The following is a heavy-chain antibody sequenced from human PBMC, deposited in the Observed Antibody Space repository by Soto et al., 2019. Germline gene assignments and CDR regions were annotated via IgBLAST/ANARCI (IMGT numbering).Heavy chain of an antibody. D-gene: IGHD3-22*01. CDR1: GGSVSSGSYY. CDR3: ARNGYYYDSSGYYRHFDY. Sequence: QVQLQESGPGLVKPSETLSLTCTVSGGSVSSGSYYWSWIRQPPGKGLEWIGYIYYSGSTNYNPSLKSRVTISVDTSKNQFSLKLSSVTAADTAVYYCARNGYYYDSSGYYRHFDYWGQGTLVTVSS. V-gene: IGHV4-61*01. CDR2: IYYSGST. J-gene: IGHJ4*02.